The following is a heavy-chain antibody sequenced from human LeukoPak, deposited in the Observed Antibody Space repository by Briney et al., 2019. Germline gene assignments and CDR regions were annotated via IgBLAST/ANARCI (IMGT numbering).Heavy chain of an antibody. D-gene: IGHD1-1*01. Sequence: SETLSLTCTVSGDSISSTNYYWGWVRQPPGKGLEWIGSIYHRGSTYYNPSLKSRVTISVDTSKNQFSLKLNSVTAADTAVYYCAANWNPFWFDPWGQGTLVTVSS. CDR3: AANWNPFWFDP. V-gene: IGHV4-39*01. CDR2: IYHRGST. CDR1: GDSISSTNYY. J-gene: IGHJ5*02.